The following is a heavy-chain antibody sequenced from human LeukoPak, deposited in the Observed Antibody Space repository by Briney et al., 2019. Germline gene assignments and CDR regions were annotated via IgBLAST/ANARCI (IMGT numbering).Heavy chain of an antibody. D-gene: IGHD3-22*01. CDR3: ARQMLYYDSSGVGMDV. CDR1: GYSFTSYW. J-gene: IGHJ6*02. V-gene: IGHV5-51*01. Sequence: ESLEISCKGSGYSFTSYWIGWVRQMPGKGLEWMGIIYPGDSDTRYSPSFQGQVTISADKSISTAYLQWSSLKASDTAMYYCARQMLYYDSSGVGMDVWGQGTTVTVSS. CDR2: IYPGDSDT.